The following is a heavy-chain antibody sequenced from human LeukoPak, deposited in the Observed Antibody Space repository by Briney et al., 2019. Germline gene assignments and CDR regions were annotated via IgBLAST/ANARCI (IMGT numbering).Heavy chain of an antibody. CDR3: AKYSGYNSPYYYYYMDV. D-gene: IGHD5-12*01. CDR1: GFTFSSYA. J-gene: IGHJ6*03. CDR2: ISYDGSNK. V-gene: IGHV3-30*04. Sequence: GGSLRLSCAASGFTFSSYAMHWVRQAPGKGLEWVAVISYDGSNKYYADSVKGRFTISRDNSKNTLYLQMNSLRAEDTAVYYCAKYSGYNSPYYYYYMDVWGKGTTVTISS.